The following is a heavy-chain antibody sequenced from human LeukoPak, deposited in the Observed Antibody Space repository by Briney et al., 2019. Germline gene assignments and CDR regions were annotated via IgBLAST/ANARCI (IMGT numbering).Heavy chain of an antibody. Sequence: SQTLSLTCTVSGGSISSDSYYWSWIRQHPGKGLEWIGYIYSSGSAYYNPSLNSRVTISVDSSKNQFSLRLTSVTAADTAVYYCARSLGENCSSTSCYLNWFDSWGQGTLVTVSS. CDR1: GGSISSDSYY. J-gene: IGHJ5*01. CDR3: ARSLGENCSSTSCYLNWFDS. D-gene: IGHD2-2*01. V-gene: IGHV4-31*03. CDR2: IYSSGSA.